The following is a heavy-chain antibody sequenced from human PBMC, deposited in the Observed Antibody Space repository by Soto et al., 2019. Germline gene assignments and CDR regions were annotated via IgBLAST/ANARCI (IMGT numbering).Heavy chain of an antibody. Sequence: SETLSLTCTVSGGSISSGGYYWSWIRQHPGKGLEWIGYIYYSGSTYYNPSLKSRVTISVDTSKNQFSLKLSSVTAADTAVYYCARSDSGGAALGYFDYWGQGALVTVSS. J-gene: IGHJ4*02. CDR2: IYYSGST. V-gene: IGHV4-31*03. D-gene: IGHD3-16*01. CDR3: ARSDSGGAALGYFDY. CDR1: GGSISSGGYY.